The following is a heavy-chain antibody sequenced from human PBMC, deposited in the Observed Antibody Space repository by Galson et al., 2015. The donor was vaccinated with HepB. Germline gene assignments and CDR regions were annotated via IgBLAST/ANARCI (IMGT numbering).Heavy chain of an antibody. CDR1: GFTVSDKY. CDR2: LYGGGTS. D-gene: IGHD1-14*01. Sequence: SLRLSCAASGFTVSDKYMSWVRQAPGKGLEWVSILYGGGTSYYTDSVKGRFTISRDSSKNTVYLQLNSLRVEDTAVYYCARGARNFFDYWGQGTLVTVSS. CDR3: ARGARNFFDY. J-gene: IGHJ4*02. V-gene: IGHV3-66*01.